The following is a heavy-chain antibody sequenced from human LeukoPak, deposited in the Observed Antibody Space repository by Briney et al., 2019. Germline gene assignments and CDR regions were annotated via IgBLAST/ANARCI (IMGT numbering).Heavy chain of an antibody. CDR1: GFNFNDYA. D-gene: IGHD6-19*01. CDR2: ISWNSGSL. Sequence: PGGSLRLSCAASGFNFNDYAMHWVRQAPGKGLEGVSGISWNSGSLVYAGSVKGRFTVSRDNAKNSLYLQMNSLRAEDMALYYCVKGETAVAGGAFDYWGQGTLVTVSS. J-gene: IGHJ4*02. CDR3: VKGETAVAGGAFDY. V-gene: IGHV3-9*03.